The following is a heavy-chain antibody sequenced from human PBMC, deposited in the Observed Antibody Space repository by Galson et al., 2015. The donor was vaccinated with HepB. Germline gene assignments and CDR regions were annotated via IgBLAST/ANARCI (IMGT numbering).Heavy chain of an antibody. Sequence: SLRLSCAASGFTVSSNYMNWVRQAPGKGLEWVSVINSGGTTYYADSVKGRFTISRDNSKNTLHLQMNSLRAEDTAVYYCVRDQSIAARPGGFDPWGQGTLVTVSS. CDR1: GFTVSSNY. D-gene: IGHD6-6*01. CDR2: INSGGTT. CDR3: VRDQSIAARPGGFDP. J-gene: IGHJ5*02. V-gene: IGHV3-53*01.